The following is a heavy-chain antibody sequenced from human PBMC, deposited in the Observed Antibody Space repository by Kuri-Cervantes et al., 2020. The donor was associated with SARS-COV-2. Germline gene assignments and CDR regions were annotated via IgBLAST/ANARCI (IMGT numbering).Heavy chain of an antibody. CDR3: AKTARLGDSSSWYLDY. CDR2: VSAYNGNT. Sequence: APVKVSCKASGCTFTSYGISWVRHAPGQGLEWMGWVSAYNGNTNYAQKFQGRVTMTRDTSISTAYMELSRLRSDDTAVYYCAKTARLGDSSSWYLDYWGQGTLVTVSS. CDR1: GCTFTSYG. J-gene: IGHJ4*02. D-gene: IGHD6-13*01. V-gene: IGHV1-18*01.